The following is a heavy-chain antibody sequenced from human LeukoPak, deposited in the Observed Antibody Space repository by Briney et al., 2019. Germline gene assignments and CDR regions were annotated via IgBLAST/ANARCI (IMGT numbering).Heavy chain of an antibody. J-gene: IGHJ6*03. D-gene: IGHD3-9*01. Sequence: SETMSLTCTVSGDSISNYFWNWIRQPAGKGLQWIWRFYPSGSTNYNSSPKSRLTMSVDTSKNQCSLRLTSVTAADTAVYYCVRVNRYLFYYMDVWGKGTTVTVSS. CDR2: FYPSGST. CDR1: GDSISNYF. CDR3: VRVNRYLFYYMDV. V-gene: IGHV4-4*07.